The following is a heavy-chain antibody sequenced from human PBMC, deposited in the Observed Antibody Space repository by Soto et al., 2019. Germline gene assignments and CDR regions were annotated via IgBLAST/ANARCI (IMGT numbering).Heavy chain of an antibody. J-gene: IGHJ4*02. CDR1: GLTFTYYG. Sequence: QVQLVESGGGVVQSGTSLRLACAASGLTFTYYGMHWVRQAPGQGLEWVATMLNYGLFHYNADSLKGRFNISRGSSKDTLYLQMNSLSPEDTAVYFCARDAGSHKAFDYWGQGTLVTVSS. CDR3: ARDAGSHKAFDY. V-gene: IGHV3-33*05. CDR2: MLNYGLFH.